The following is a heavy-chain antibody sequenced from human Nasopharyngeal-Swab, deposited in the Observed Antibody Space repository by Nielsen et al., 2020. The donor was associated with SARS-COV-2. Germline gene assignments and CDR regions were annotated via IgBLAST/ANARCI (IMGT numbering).Heavy chain of an antibody. Sequence: RQAPGKGLEWIGYIYYTGSTYCNPSLKSRVTISVDTSKNQFSLKLTSVTAADTAVYYCARYPSSSWSSYGMDVWGQGTTVTVSS. CDR2: IYYTGST. D-gene: IGHD6-13*01. J-gene: IGHJ6*02. CDR3: ARYPSSSWSSYGMDV. V-gene: IGHV4-31*02.